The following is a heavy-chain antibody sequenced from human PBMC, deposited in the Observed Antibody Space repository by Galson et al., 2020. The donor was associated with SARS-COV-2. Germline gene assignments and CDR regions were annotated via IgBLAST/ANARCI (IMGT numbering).Heavy chain of an antibody. D-gene: IGHD6-13*01. CDR1: GLTFNKYT. J-gene: IGHJ2*01. CDR3: ARAVGTAAVYYWYFDL. V-gene: IGHV3-21*01. Sequence: GGSLRLSCAASGLTFNKYTMNWVRQAPGKGPEWLSSMSSGTQIFYAASVRGRFTISRDDARNSLHLQMNSLKAEDTAVYYCARAVGTAAVYYWYFDLWGRGTLVTVSS. CDR2: MSSGTQI.